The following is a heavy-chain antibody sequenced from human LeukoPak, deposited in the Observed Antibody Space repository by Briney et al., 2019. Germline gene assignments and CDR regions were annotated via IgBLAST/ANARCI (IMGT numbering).Heavy chain of an antibody. D-gene: IGHD2-2*01. J-gene: IGHJ6*02. CDR1: GGSFSGYY. Sequence: PSETLSLTCAVYGGSFSGYYWSWIRQPPGKGLEWIGEINHSGSTNYNPSLKSRVTISVDTSKNQFSLKLSSVTAADTAVYYCARIPMAYCSSTSCNPVGMDVWGQGTTVTVSS. CDR2: INHSGST. CDR3: ARIPMAYCSSTSCNPVGMDV. V-gene: IGHV4-34*01.